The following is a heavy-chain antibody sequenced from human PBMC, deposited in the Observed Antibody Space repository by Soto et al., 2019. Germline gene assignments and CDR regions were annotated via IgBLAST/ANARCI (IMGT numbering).Heavy chain of an antibody. CDR1: GYTFTSYG. V-gene: IGHV1-18*01. J-gene: IGHJ4*02. CDR3: AREPYYDILTGYPKTYYFDY. Sequence: ASVKVSCKASGYTFTSYGISWVRQAPGQGLEWMGWISAYNGNTNYAQKLQGRVTMTTDTSTSTAYMELRSLRPDDTAVYYCAREPYYDILTGYPKTYYFDYWGQGTLVTVSS. CDR2: ISAYNGNT. D-gene: IGHD3-9*01.